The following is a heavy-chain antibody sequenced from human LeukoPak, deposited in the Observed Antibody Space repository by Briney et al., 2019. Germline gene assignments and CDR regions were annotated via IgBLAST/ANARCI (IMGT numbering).Heavy chain of an antibody. CDR1: GFTFSSYA. V-gene: IGHV3-23*01. J-gene: IGHJ6*02. Sequence: GGSLRLSCAASGFTFSSYAMSWVRQAPGKGLEWVSAISGSGGSTYYADSVKGRFTISRDNSKNTLYLQMNSLRAEDTAVYYCAKRSRRLTIVRGVPREDVWGQGTTVTVSS. CDR2: ISGSGGST. CDR3: AKRSRRLTIVRGVPREDV. D-gene: IGHD3-10*01.